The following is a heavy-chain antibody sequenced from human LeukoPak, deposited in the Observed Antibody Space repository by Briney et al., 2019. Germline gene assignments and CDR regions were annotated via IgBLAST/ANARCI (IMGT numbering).Heavy chain of an antibody. J-gene: IGHJ4*02. V-gene: IGHV1-69*01. Sequence: SVKVSCKASGGTFSSYAISWVRQAPGQGLEWMGGIIPIFGTANYAQKFQGRVTITADESTSTAYMELGSLRSEDTAVYYCASGQDYDILTGLFDYWGQGTLVTVSS. CDR2: IIPIFGTA. CDR1: GGTFSSYA. D-gene: IGHD3-9*01. CDR3: ASGQDYDILTGLFDY.